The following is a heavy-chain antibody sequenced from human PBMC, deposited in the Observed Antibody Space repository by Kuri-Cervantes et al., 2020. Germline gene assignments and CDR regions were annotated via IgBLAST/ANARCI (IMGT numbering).Heavy chain of an antibody. Sequence: GGSLRLSCAASGFTFSSYGMHWVRQAPGKGLEWVAVISYDGSNKYYADSVKGRFTISRDNSKYTLYLQMNSLRAEDTALYYCAKELHVAVAGIDYWGQGTLVTVSS. J-gene: IGHJ4*02. CDR3: AKELHVAVAGIDY. D-gene: IGHD6-19*01. CDR2: ISYDGSNK. V-gene: IGHV3-30*18. CDR1: GFTFSSYG.